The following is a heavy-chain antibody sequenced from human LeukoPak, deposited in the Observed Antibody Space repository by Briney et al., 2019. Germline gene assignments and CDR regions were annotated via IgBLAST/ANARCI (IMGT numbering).Heavy chain of an antibody. Sequence: SETLSLTCAVYGGSFSGYYWSWIRQPPGKGLEWIAEINHSGSTNYNPSLKSRVTISVDTSKNQFSLKLSSVTAADTAVYYCASGEWGGYYYYYGMDVWGQGTTVTVSS. CDR3: ASGEWGGYYYYYGMDV. D-gene: IGHD3-16*01. V-gene: IGHV4-34*01. J-gene: IGHJ6*02. CDR1: GGSFSGYY. CDR2: INHSGST.